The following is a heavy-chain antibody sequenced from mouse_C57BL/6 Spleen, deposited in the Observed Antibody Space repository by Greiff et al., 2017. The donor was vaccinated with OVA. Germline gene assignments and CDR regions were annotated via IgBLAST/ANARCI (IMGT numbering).Heavy chain of an antibody. CDR3: ARQGSYYDYDEYFDV. V-gene: IGHV2-6-1*01. CDR1: GFSLTSYG. CDR2: IWSDGST. Sequence: QVQLKESGPGLVAPSQSLSITCTVSGFSLTSYGVHWVRQPPGKGLEWLVVIWSDGSTTYNSALKSRLSISKDNSKSQVFLKMNSLQTDDTAMYYCARQGSYYDYDEYFDVWGTGTTVTVSS. J-gene: IGHJ1*03. D-gene: IGHD2-4*01.